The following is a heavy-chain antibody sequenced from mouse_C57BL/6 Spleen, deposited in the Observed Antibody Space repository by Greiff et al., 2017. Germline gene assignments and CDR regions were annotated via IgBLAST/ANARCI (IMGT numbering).Heavy chain of an antibody. Sequence: EVQLVESGGGLVKPGGSLKLSCAASGFTFSDYGMHWVRQAPEKGLEWVAYISSGSSTTYYPDTVKGRFTISRDNAKNTLFLQMTSLRSEDTAMDYCAKSYYYGSSYNWYFDVWGTGTTVTVSS. CDR1: GFTFSDYG. D-gene: IGHD1-1*01. CDR2: ISSGSSTT. V-gene: IGHV5-17*01. CDR3: AKSYYYGSSYNWYFDV. J-gene: IGHJ1*03.